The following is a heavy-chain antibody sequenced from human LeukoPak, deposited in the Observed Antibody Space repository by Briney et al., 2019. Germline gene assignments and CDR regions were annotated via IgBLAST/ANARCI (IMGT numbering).Heavy chain of an antibody. CDR3: VRGPMTTNYFDY. CDR1: GGTFSSDA. J-gene: IGHJ4*02. D-gene: IGHD4-17*01. Sequence: SVKVSCKASGGTFSSDAINWVRQAPGQRLEWMGRIIPIFGTANYARKFQGRVTITTDESTSTAYMELSSLRSEDTAVYYCVRGPMTTNYFDYWGQGTLVTVSS. CDR2: IIPIFGTA. V-gene: IGHV1-69*05.